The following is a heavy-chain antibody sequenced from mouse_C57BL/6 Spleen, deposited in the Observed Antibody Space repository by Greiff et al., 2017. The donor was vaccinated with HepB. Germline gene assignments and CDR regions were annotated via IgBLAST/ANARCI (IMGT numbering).Heavy chain of an antibody. CDR1: GYTFTDYY. CDR3: ARYPLLNSAWFAY. D-gene: IGHD2-10*01. V-gene: IGHV1-26*01. J-gene: IGHJ3*01. CDR2: INPNNGGT. Sequence: EVQLQQSGPELVKPGASVKISCKASGYTFTDYYMNWVKQSHGKSLEWIGDINPNNGGTSYNQKFKGKATLTVDKSSSTAYMELRSLTSEDSAVYYCARYPLLNSAWFAYWGQGTLVTVSA.